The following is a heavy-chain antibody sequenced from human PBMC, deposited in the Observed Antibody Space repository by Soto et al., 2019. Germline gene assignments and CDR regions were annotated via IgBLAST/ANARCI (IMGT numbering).Heavy chain of an antibody. CDR2: IIPIFGTA. CDR1: GGTFSSYA. J-gene: IGHJ6*02. D-gene: IGHD4-4*01. Sequence: SVKVSCKASGGTFSSYAISWVRQAPGQGLEWMGGIIPIFGTANYAQKFQGRVTITADESTSTAYMELSSLRSEDTAVYYCARHQELATVLAPWDVWGQGTTVTVSS. CDR3: ARHQELATVLAPWDV. V-gene: IGHV1-69*13.